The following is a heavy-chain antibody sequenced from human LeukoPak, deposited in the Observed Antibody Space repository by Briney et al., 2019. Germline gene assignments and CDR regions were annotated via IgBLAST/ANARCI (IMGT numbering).Heavy chain of an antibody. Sequence: GGSLRLSCEASGFTFSNYALNWVRQVPGKGLEWISVISPGGGSTYYADSVRGRFTISRDNSKNTLYLQMNSLRAEDTAVYYCAKGRTVGAPRDPCDYWGPGALVTVSS. J-gene: IGHJ4*02. CDR2: ISPGGGST. CDR1: GFTFSNYA. V-gene: IGHV3-23*01. D-gene: IGHD1-26*01. CDR3: AKGRTVGAPRDPCDY.